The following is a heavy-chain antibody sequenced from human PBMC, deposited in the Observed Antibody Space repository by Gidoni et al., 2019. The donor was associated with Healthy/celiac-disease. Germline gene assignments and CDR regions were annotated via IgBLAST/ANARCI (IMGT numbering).Heavy chain of an antibody. CDR1: GFTFSSYG. D-gene: IGHD6-13*01. J-gene: IGHJ3*02. CDR2: ISYDGSNK. V-gene: IGHV3-30*18. Sequence: QVQLVESGGGVVQPGRSLRLSCAASGFTFSSYGMHWVRQAPGKWLEWVAVISYDGSNKYYADSVKGRFTISRDNSKNTLYLQMNSLRAEDTAVYYCAKDLSSWGEAFDIWGQGTMVTVSS. CDR3: AKDLSSWGEAFDI.